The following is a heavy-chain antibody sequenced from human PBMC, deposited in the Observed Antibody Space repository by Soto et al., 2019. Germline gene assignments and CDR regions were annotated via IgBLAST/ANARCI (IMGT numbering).Heavy chain of an antibody. V-gene: IGHV3-30*03. Sequence: QVQLVESGGGVVQPGRSLRLSCAASGFIFRNFGMHWVRRAPGKGLEWVATISGDGNDKYYPDSMKGRFTISRDNFNNALYLQLNSLRPEDTAVYYCVQGASTAHQPLDSWGQGVLVTVSS. CDR3: VQGASTAHQPLDS. J-gene: IGHJ4*02. D-gene: IGHD1-26*01. CDR2: ISGDGNDK. CDR1: GFIFRNFG.